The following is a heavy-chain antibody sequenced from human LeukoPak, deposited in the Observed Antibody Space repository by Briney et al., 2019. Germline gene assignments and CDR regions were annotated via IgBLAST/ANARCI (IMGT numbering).Heavy chain of an antibody. CDR3: TRARLLGHWFDP. D-gene: IGHD6-6*01. CDR1: GGSISSSSYY. V-gene: IGHV4-61*05. CDR2: MYYSGST. J-gene: IGHJ5*02. Sequence: SETLSLTCTVSGGSISSSSYYWGWIRQPPGKGLEWIGYMYYSGSTNYNPSLKSRVTISVDTSKNQFSLKLTSVTAADTAVYYCTRARLLGHWFDPWGQGTLVTVSS.